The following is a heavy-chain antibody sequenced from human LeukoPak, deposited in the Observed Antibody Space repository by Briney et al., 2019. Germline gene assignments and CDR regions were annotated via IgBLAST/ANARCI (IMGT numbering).Heavy chain of an antibody. Sequence: SETLSLXCTVSGGSTSSYYWSWIRQPPGKGLEWIGYIYYSGSTNYNPSLKSRVTISVDTSKNQFSLKLSSVTAADTAVYYCARGLRFSYLDYWGQGTLVTVSS. J-gene: IGHJ4*02. V-gene: IGHV4-59*01. CDR1: GGSTSSYY. D-gene: IGHD3-16*01. CDR2: IYYSGST. CDR3: ARGLRFSYLDY.